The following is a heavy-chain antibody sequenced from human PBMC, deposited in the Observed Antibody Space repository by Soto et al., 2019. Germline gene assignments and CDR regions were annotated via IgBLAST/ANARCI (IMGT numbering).Heavy chain of an antibody. Sequence: ASVKFSCKVSGYTLSELSMYWVRQAPGKGLEWMGGFDPEDGETIYAQKFQGRVTMTEDTSTDTAYMELSSLRSEDTAVYYCAAKSIAVAGTQGDDFDIWGQGTMVTVAS. V-gene: IGHV1-24*01. CDR1: GYTLSELS. CDR2: FDPEDGET. CDR3: AAKSIAVAGTQGDDFDI. D-gene: IGHD6-19*01. J-gene: IGHJ3*02.